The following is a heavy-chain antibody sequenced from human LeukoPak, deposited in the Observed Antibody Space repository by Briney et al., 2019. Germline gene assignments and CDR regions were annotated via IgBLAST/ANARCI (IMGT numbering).Heavy chain of an antibody. CDR2: ISSSSSYI. V-gene: IGHV3-21*01. CDR1: GFTFISYS. D-gene: IGHD3-9*01. J-gene: IGHJ4*02. CDR3: AREYYDILTGYGYPNDY. Sequence: PGGSLRLSCAASGFTFISYSMNWVRQAPEKGLEWVSFISSSSSYIYYADSVKGRFTISRDNAKNSLYLQMNSLRAEDTAVYYCAREYYDILTGYGYPNDYWGQGTLVTVSS.